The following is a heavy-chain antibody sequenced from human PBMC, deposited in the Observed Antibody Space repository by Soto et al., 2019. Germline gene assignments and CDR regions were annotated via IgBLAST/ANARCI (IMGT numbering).Heavy chain of an antibody. Sequence: GASVKVSCKASGYTFTSYGISWVRQAPGQGLEWMGWISAYNGDTNDAPKLQDRVTMTTDTSTSTAYMELRSLRSDDTAVYYCARAGAAPYYYYGMDVWGQGTRVTVSS. J-gene: IGHJ6*02. D-gene: IGHD2-15*01. CDR1: GYTFTSYG. V-gene: IGHV1-18*01. CDR3: ARAGAAPYYYYGMDV. CDR2: ISAYNGDT.